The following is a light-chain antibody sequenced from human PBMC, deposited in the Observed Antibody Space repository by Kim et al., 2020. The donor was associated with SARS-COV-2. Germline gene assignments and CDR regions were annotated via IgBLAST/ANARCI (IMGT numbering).Light chain of an antibody. CDR1: QTIGST. CDR2: SAS. CDR3: HQRSSLRA. Sequence: EIVLTQSPDFQSVTPKEKVTITCRASQTIGSTLHYSQQMPDQSPKVLIKSASQSFSGVPSRFSGSGSGTDFTLTINGLEAEDAATYCCHQRSSLRAVGQGTKLEI. V-gene: IGKV6-21*01. J-gene: IGKJ2*01.